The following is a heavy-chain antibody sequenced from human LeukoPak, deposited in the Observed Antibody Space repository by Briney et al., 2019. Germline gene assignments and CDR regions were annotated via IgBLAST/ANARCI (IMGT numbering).Heavy chain of an antibody. V-gene: IGHV3-15*01. CDR2: IKSKTDGGTT. Sequence: GGSLRLSCAASGFTFSNAWMSWARQAPGKGLEWVGRIKSKTDGGTTDYAAPVKGRFTISRDDSKNTLYLQMNSLKTEDTAVYYCTTESDGYSYGNDAFDIWGQGTMVTVSS. CDR1: GFTFSNAW. J-gene: IGHJ3*02. D-gene: IGHD5-18*01. CDR3: TTESDGYSYGNDAFDI.